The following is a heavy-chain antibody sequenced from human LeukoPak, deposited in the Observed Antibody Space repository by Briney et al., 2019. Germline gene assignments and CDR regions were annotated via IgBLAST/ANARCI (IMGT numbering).Heavy chain of an antibody. J-gene: IGHJ4*02. CDR3: AKTPNDYVWGSYRSFDY. CDR2: ISGSSGST. D-gene: IGHD3-16*02. CDR1: GFTFISYA. Sequence: GGSLRLSCAASGFTFISYAMSWVRQAPGKGLEWVSAISGSSGSTYYADSVKGRFTISRDNSKNTLYLQMNSLRAEDTAVYYCAKTPNDYVWGSYRSFDYWGQGTLVTVSS. V-gene: IGHV3-23*01.